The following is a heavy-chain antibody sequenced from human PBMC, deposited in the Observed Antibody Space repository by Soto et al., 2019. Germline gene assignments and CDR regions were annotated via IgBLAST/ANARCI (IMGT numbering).Heavy chain of an antibody. V-gene: IGHV5-10-1*01. CDR2: IDPSNSHI. D-gene: IGHD3-3*01. CDR1: GCSFTSYW. Sequence: PXESLKSSCKGCGCSFTSYWISWVRQMPGRGPEWMGRIDPSNSHIIYSPSFQGHVTLSSDKSISAAYLQWSSLKASDTAMYYCARRGDTISGGMDVWGQGTTVTVSS. CDR3: ARRGDTISGGMDV. J-gene: IGHJ6*02.